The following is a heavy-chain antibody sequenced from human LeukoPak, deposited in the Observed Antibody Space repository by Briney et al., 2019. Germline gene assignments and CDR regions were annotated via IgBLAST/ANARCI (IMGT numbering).Heavy chain of an antibody. CDR2: IYYSGST. CDR1: GGSISSSSYY. D-gene: IGHD4-17*01. V-gene: IGHV4-39*01. Sequence: SEALSLTCTVSGGSISSSSYYWGWIRQPPGKGLEWIGSIYYSGSTYYNPSLKSRVTISVDTSKNQFSLKLSSVTAADTAVYYCASGYGDDGFDYWGQGTLVTVSS. J-gene: IGHJ4*02. CDR3: ASGYGDDGFDY.